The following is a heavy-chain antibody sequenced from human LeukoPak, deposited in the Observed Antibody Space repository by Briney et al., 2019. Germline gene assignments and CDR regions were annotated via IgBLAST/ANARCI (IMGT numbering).Heavy chain of an antibody. CDR3: ARQSLSYYYGSGSSRHYYYYYMDV. D-gene: IGHD3-10*01. CDR2: IYPGDSDT. Sequence: GESLRISCKGSGYSFTSYWIGWVRQMPGKGLEWMGIIYPGDSDTRYSPSFQGQVTISADKSISTAYLQWSSLKASDTAMYYCARQSLSYYYGSGSSRHYYYYYMDVWGKGTTVTVSS. CDR1: GYSFTSYW. J-gene: IGHJ6*03. V-gene: IGHV5-51*01.